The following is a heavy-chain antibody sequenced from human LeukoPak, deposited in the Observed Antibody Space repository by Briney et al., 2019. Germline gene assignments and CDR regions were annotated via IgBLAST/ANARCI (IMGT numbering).Heavy chain of an antibody. CDR2: TRNKAKSYTT. D-gene: IGHD3-9*01. CDR1: GFTFSDHY. V-gene: IGHV3-72*01. CDR3: ARAGSILDYYYMDV. Sequence: GGSLRLSCAASGFTFSDHYMDWVRQAPGKGLEWVGRTRNKAKSYTTEYAASVKGRFTISRDDSNNSLYLQMNSLKTEDTAVYYCARAGSILDYYYMDVWGKGTTVTVSS. J-gene: IGHJ6*03.